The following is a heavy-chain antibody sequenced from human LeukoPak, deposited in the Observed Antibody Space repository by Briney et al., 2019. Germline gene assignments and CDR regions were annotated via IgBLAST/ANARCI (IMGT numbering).Heavy chain of an antibody. CDR2: IKEDGSEK. D-gene: IGHD1-1*01. V-gene: IGHV3-7*01. CDR1: GFIFSNYG. Sequence: QPGGSLRLSCAASGFIFSNYGMNWVRQAPGKGLEWVTNIKEDGSEKHYVDSAKGRFTISRDNTKNSLYLQMNSLRAEDTAVYYCARPGQRDAFDIWGQGTLVTVFS. J-gene: IGHJ3*02. CDR3: ARPGQRDAFDI.